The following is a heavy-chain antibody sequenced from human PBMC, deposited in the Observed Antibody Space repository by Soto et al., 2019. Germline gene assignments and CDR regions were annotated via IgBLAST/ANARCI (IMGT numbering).Heavy chain of an antibody. J-gene: IGHJ2*01. D-gene: IGHD6-13*01. CDR1: GASISSYN. V-gene: IGHV4-4*07. CDR3: ARDRGEYTSSWFWYFSH. CDR2: LNIAGTI. Sequence: PSETLSLTCSVYGASISSYNWNWVRQSAGKGPEWVGRLNIAGTINYNPSLKSRITMSMDTSKNQISLHLRSVTAADTAMYYCARDRGEYTSSWFWYFSHWGHGTLVTVSA.